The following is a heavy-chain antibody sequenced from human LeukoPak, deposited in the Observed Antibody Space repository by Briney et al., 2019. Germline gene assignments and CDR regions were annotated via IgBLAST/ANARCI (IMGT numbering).Heavy chain of an antibody. D-gene: IGHD5-18*01. V-gene: IGHV3-74*01. CDR1: GFIFSSYW. CDR3: AKDFGYNSGFFDY. CDR2: IKSDGSTT. J-gene: IGHJ4*02. Sequence: GGSLRLSCAASGFIFSSYWMHWVRQAPGKGLVWVSHIKSDGSTTNYADSVKGRFTISRDNAKNTLYLQMNSLRAEDTAVYFCAKDFGYNSGFFDYWGQGTLVTVSS.